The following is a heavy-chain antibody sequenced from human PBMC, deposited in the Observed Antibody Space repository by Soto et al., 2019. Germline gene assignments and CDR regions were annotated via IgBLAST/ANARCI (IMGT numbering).Heavy chain of an antibody. V-gene: IGHV3-15*07. Sequence: VQLVESGGGLVKPGGSLRLSCTASGLTFTNAWMTWVRQAPGKGLEWVARIKSHTDGGTTDYAAPLQGSFTISRDDSRNTLFLQMNSLKTEDTAVYFCATAPGYWASAPLDYWGQGTLVTVSS. D-gene: IGHD6-25*01. J-gene: IGHJ4*02. CDR2: IKSHTDGGTT. CDR1: GLTFTNAW. CDR3: ATAPGYWASAPLDY.